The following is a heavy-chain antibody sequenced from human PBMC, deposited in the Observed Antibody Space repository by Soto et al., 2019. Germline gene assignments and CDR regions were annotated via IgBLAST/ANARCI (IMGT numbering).Heavy chain of an antibody. CDR3: AKVRYSSPMGYYYGMDV. CDR1: RVAFSKFI. V-gene: IGHV1-69*13. CDR2: IIPIFGTA. J-gene: IGHJ6*02. Sequence: SVKVSCKSSRVAFSKFIVTWVRQAPGLGLEWVGGIIPIFGTANYAQKFQGRVTITADESTSTSYMEVNNLRSEDTAVYYCAKVRYSSPMGYYYGMDVWGQGTTVTVSS. D-gene: IGHD6-19*01.